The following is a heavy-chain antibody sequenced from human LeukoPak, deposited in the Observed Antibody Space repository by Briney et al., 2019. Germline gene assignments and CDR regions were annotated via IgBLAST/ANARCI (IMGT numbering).Heavy chain of an antibody. J-gene: IGHJ5*02. Sequence: ASVKVSCKASGYTFTGYYMHWVRQAPGQGLEWMGWINPNSGGTNYAQKFQGRVTMTRDTSISTAYMELSRLRSDDTAVYYCARGVIAAAATSNWFDPWGQGTLVTVSS. CDR3: ARGVIAAAATSNWFDP. CDR2: INPNSGGT. V-gene: IGHV1-2*02. CDR1: GYTFTGYY. D-gene: IGHD6-13*01.